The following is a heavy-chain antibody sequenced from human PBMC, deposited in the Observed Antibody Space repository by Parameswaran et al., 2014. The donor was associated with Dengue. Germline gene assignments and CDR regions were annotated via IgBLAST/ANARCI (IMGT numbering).Heavy chain of an antibody. CDR3: ARGIVGATRFDY. Sequence: PGKGLEWIGEINHSGSTNYNPSLKSRVTISVNTSKKQFSLRLTSVTAADTAVYYCARGIVGATRFDYWGQGALVTVSS. V-gene: IGHV4-34*01. J-gene: IGHJ4*02. CDR2: INHSGST. D-gene: IGHD1-26*01.